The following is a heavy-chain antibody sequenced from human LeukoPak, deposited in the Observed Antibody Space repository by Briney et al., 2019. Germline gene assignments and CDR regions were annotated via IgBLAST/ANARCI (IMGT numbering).Heavy chain of an antibody. Sequence: SETLSLTCTVSGGSISSSSYYWGWIRQPPGKGLEWIGSIYYSGSTYYNPSLKSRVTISVDTSKNQFSLKLSSVTAADTAVYYCVREILYCSGGSCYRGPFDNWGQGTLVTVSA. D-gene: IGHD2-15*01. CDR2: IYYSGST. CDR1: GGSISSSSYY. J-gene: IGHJ4*02. CDR3: VREILYCSGGSCYRGPFDN. V-gene: IGHV4-39*07.